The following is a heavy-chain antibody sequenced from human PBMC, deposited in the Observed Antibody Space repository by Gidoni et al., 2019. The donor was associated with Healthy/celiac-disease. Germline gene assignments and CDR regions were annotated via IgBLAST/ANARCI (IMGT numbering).Heavy chain of an antibody. V-gene: IGHV3-48*02. J-gene: IGHJ6*03. CDR2: ISSSSSTI. Sequence: EVQLVDSGGGLVQPGGSLSLSCAASGFTFSSYMLNWVRQAPGKGLEWVSYISSSSSTIYYADSVKGRFTISRDNAKNSLYLQMNSRRDEDTAVYYCARVDCSGGSCYPYYYYYMDVWGKGTTVTVSS. CDR3: ARVDCSGGSCYPYYYYYMDV. D-gene: IGHD2-15*01. CDR1: GFTFSSYM.